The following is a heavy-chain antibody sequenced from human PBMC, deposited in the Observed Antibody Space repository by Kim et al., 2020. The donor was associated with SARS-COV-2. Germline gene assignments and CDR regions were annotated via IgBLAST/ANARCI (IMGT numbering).Heavy chain of an antibody. CDR1: GFTFSTYW. CDR3: AKGGTSDSSRYRWFNS. D-gene: IGHD1-26*01. Sequence: GGSLRLSCATSGFTFSTYWMTWVRQAPGKGLEWVAYIKEDESDKYYVDSVRGRFTISRDNVKNSLYLQMNDLRAEDTAVYYCAKGGTSDSSRYRWFNSWGQGTLVTDSS. V-gene: IGHV3-7*01. J-gene: IGHJ5*01. CDR2: IKEDESDK.